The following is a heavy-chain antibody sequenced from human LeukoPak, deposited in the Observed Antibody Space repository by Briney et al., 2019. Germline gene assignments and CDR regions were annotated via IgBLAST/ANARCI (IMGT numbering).Heavy chain of an antibody. CDR1: GFTFSNYW. CDR3: VRDRGYCSGGTCYALWDY. D-gene: IGHD2-15*01. V-gene: IGHV3-7*01. Sequence: GGSLRLSCAASGFTFSNYWMTWVRQAPGKGLEWVAHIKEDGGEKHYVDPVKGRFTVSRDNAKNSLYLQMNGLRAEDTAMYYCVRDRGYCSGGTCYALWDYWGQGTLVTVSS. J-gene: IGHJ4*02. CDR2: IKEDGGEK.